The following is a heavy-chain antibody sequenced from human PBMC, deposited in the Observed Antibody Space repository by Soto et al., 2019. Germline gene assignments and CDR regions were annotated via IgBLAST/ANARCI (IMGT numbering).Heavy chain of an antibody. CDR1: GYTFTGYY. J-gene: IGHJ6*02. V-gene: IGHV1-2*02. CDR3: ARIRSGGENYYYYGMDV. D-gene: IGHD2-15*01. CDR2: INPNSGGT. Sequence: ASVKVSCKASGYTFTGYYMHWVRQAPGQGLEWMGWINPNSGGTNYAQKFQGRVTMTRDTSISTAYMELSRLRSDDTAVYYCARIRSGGENYYYYGMDVWGQGNTVTDSS.